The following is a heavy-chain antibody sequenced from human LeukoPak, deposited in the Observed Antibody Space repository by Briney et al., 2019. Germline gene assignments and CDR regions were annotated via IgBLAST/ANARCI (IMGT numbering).Heavy chain of an antibody. J-gene: IGHJ3*02. CDR2: IYTSGST. CDR3: ARDRVERWLDDAFGS. CDR1: GGSISSYY. V-gene: IGHV4-4*07. D-gene: IGHD6-19*01. Sequence: TSETLSLTCTVSGGSISSYYWSWIRQPAGKGLEWIGRIYTSGSTNYNPSLKSRVTMSVDTSKNQFSLKLSSVTAADTAVYYCARDRVERWLDDAFGSWGQGTMVTVSS.